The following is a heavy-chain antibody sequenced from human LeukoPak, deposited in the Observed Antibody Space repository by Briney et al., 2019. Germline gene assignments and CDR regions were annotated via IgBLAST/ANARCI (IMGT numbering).Heavy chain of an antibody. Sequence: PGGSLRLSCAASRFTFSSYEMNWVRQAPGKGLEWVSYISSNGSTICYADSVKGRFTISRDNAKNSLYLQMNSLRAEDTAVYYCARDHDSSTVTTFGYWGQGTLVTVSS. V-gene: IGHV3-48*03. J-gene: IGHJ4*02. CDR3: ARDHDSSTVTTFGY. D-gene: IGHD4-17*01. CDR2: ISSNGSTI. CDR1: RFTFSSYE.